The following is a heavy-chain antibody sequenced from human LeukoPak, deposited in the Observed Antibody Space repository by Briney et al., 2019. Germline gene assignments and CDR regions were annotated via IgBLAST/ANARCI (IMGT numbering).Heavy chain of an antibody. CDR2: LYHSGTS. Sequence: GSLRLSCAASGFTFSSYSMNWVRQPPGKGLDWIGSLYHSGTSYYNRSLKSRVTISLDTSKNHFSLKLSSVTAADTAVYYCARVRYSIVDYWGQGTLVTVSS. CDR1: GFTFSSYS. D-gene: IGHD4-11*01. J-gene: IGHJ4*02. CDR3: ARVRYSIVDY. V-gene: IGHV4-38-2*01.